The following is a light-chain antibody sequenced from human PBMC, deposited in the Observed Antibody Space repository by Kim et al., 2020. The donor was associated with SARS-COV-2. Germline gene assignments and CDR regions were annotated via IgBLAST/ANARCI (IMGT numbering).Light chain of an antibody. Sequence: GQSITIACTGTSRDVGGYNYVSWYQQHPGKAPKLMIYEVNERPSGVSNRFSGSKSGNTASLTISGLQAKDEADYYCSSYTSTNTFVFGTGTKVTVL. CDR2: EVN. J-gene: IGLJ1*01. CDR1: SRDVGGYNY. CDR3: SSYTSTNTFV. V-gene: IGLV2-14*01.